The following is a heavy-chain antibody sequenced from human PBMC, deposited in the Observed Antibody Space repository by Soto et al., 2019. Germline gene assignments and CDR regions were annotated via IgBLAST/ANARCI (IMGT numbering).Heavy chain of an antibody. V-gene: IGHV3-30*18. CDR2: ISYDGSNK. D-gene: IGHD3-22*01. CDR1: GFTFSSYG. Sequence: QVQLVESGGGVVQPGRSLRLSCAASGFTFSSYGMHRVRQAPGKGLEWVAVISYDGSNKYYADSVKGRFTISRDNSKNTLYLQMNSVRAEDTGVYYCAKARAYYYASSALDDYWGQVTLVTVSS. J-gene: IGHJ4*02. CDR3: AKARAYYYASSALDDY.